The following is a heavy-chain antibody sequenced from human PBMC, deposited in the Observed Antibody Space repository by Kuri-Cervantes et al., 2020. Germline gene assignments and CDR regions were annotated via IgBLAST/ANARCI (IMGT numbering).Heavy chain of an antibody. J-gene: IGHJ5*02. Sequence: SETLSLTCSVSGGSIRTYYWSWIRQPPGKGLEWIGYIYYSGSTNYNPSLKSRVTISVDTSKNQFSLKLSSVTAADTAVYYCARRESIVVVTGRPRFNWFDPWGQGTLVTVSS. CDR2: IYYSGST. CDR3: ARRESIVVVTGRPRFNWFDP. CDR1: GGSIRTYY. V-gene: IGHV4-59*01. D-gene: IGHD2-21*02.